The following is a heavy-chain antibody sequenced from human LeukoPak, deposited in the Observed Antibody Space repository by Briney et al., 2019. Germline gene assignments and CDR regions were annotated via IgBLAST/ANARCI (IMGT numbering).Heavy chain of an antibody. CDR3: ARDSSGNGMDV. CDR1: GFTVSGND. V-gene: IGHV3-66*01. D-gene: IGHD6-19*01. J-gene: IGHJ6*02. Sequence: GGSLRLSCAASGFTVSGNDMSWVRQAPGKGLEWVSVIYSGGSTYYADSVKGRFTISRDNSKNTVYLQMNSLRAEDTGVYYCARDSSGNGMDVWGQGTTVTVSS. CDR2: IYSGGST.